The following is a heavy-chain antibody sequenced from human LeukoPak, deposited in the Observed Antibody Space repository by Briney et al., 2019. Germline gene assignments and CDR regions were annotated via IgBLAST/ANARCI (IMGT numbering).Heavy chain of an antibody. D-gene: IGHD4-17*01. V-gene: IGHV3-21*01. CDR1: GFTFSSYS. CDR2: ISSSSSYI. Sequence: TGGSLRLSCAASGFTFSSYSMNWVRQAPGKGLEWVSSISSSSSYIYYADSVKGRFTISRDNAKNTLYLQMNSLRADDTAVYYCARDRTTVTVFDYWGQGTLVTVSS. J-gene: IGHJ4*02. CDR3: ARDRTTVTVFDY.